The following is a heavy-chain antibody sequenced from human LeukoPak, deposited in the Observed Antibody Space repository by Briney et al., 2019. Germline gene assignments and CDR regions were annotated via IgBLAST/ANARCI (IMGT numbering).Heavy chain of an antibody. CDR2: INWNGGST. D-gene: IGHD3-10*01. CDR1: GFXFDDYG. Sequence: GGSLRLSCAASGFXFDDYGISWVRQAPGKGLEWVSGINWNGGSTGYADSVKGRFTISRDNAKNSLYLQMNSLRAEDTALYYCARGDYYGSGSYFSPLGYWGQGTLVTVSS. V-gene: IGHV3-20*04. CDR3: ARGDYYGSGSYFSPLGY. J-gene: IGHJ4*02.